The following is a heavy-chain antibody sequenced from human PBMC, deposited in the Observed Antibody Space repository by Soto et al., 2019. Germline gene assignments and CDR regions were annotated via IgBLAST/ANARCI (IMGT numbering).Heavy chain of an antibody. J-gene: IGHJ4*02. CDR3: AKTGQFDS. Sequence: EVQLLESGGGLVQPGGSLRLSCAASGFIFTNYAMSWVRQAPGKGLEWVSCITSSGTVTWYADSVKDRFTLSRDNSKNTVYLQMNSLQAEVTAVYYCAKTGQFDSWGQGTLVTVSS. CDR1: GFIFTNYA. CDR2: ITSSGTVT. V-gene: IGHV3-23*01.